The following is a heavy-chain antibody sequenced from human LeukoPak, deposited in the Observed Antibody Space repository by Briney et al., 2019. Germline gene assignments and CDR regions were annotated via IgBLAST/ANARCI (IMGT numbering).Heavy chain of an antibody. V-gene: IGHV3-11*01. D-gene: IGHD3-9*01. CDR1: GFTFSDYY. Sequence: PGGSLRLFCAASGFTFSDYYMSWIRQAPGKGLEWVSYISSSGSTIYYADSVKGRFAISRDNAKNSLYLQMNSLRAEDTAVYYCARGGQAYYDILTGSNWFDPWGQGTLVTVSP. J-gene: IGHJ5*02. CDR3: ARGGQAYYDILTGSNWFDP. CDR2: ISSSGSTI.